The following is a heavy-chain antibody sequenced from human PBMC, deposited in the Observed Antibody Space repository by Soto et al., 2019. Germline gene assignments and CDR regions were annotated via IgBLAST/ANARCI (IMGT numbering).Heavy chain of an antibody. J-gene: IGHJ5*02. CDR3: VKVSTFYDILTGYYSTNFYDP. V-gene: IGHV3-21*01. CDR2: ISSSGSFI. CDR1: GFTFRTYG. Sequence: PGGSLRLSCAASGFTFRTYGMNWVRRAPGGGLEWVASISSSGSFIYYADSVKGRFTISRDNSKNTLYLQMNSLGPEDTAVYYCVKVSTFYDILTGYYSTNFYDPWGQGTLVTVSS. D-gene: IGHD3-9*01.